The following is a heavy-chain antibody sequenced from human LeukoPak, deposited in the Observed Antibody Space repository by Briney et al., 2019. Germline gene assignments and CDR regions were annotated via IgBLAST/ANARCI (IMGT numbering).Heavy chain of an antibody. V-gene: IGHV5-51*01. Sequence: GESLKISCETSGYSFTSHWIGWVRPLPGKGLEWMAIIYPWNSDTRYNPSFQGQVSVSVDRSITTAYLQWSSLKASDTAIYYCGRRTEGGRTDYWGQGTLVTVSP. CDR2: IYPWNSDT. D-gene: IGHD1-1*01. CDR3: GRRTEGGRTDY. CDR1: GYSFTSHW. J-gene: IGHJ4*02.